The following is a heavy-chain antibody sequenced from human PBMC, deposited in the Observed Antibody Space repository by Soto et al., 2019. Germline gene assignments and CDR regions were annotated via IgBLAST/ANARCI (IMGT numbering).Heavy chain of an antibody. V-gene: IGHV4-59*01. CDR3: AGISTVTLDY. J-gene: IGHJ4*02. CDR1: GGSLSRYY. D-gene: IGHD4-17*01. CDR2: IYYSGST. Sequence: ASETLSLTCTGSGGSLSRYYWSGVRHPPGKGLEWIGYIYYSGSTNYHPSLKSRVTISVDTSKNQFSLKLSSVTAADTAVYYCAGISTVTLDYWGQGTLVTVSS.